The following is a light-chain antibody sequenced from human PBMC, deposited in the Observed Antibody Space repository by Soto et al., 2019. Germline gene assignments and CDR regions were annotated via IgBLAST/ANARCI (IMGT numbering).Light chain of an antibody. Sequence: DIQMTQSPSTLSASVGERVTITCRASQSVSNWLAWYQQKPGKAPKLLIYDVSTLQSGVPSRFSGSGSGTEFTLTISSLQPEDFATYYCQHLNSYPLTFGGGTKVDIK. V-gene: IGKV1-5*01. CDR1: QSVSNW. J-gene: IGKJ4*01. CDR3: QHLNSYPLT. CDR2: DVS.